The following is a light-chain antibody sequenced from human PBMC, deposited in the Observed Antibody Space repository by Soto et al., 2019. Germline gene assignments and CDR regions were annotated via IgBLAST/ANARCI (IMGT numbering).Light chain of an antibody. V-gene: IGKV2D-29*01. CDR2: AAS. CDR3: MQSIELPRT. Sequence: IVVTHTPLSLSVSPGQPPSIPCNTSQSPLQSDGNTYLYWFLQKPGQPPQLLIYAASNRFSGVPDRFSGSGSGTEFTLKISRVEAEDVGVYYCMQSIELPRTFGQGTKVDIK. CDR1: QSPLQSDGNTY. J-gene: IGKJ1*01.